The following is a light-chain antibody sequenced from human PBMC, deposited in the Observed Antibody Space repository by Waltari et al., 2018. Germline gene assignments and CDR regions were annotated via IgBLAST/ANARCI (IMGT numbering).Light chain of an antibody. CDR1: DSDVGASDF. V-gene: IGLV2-14*01. Sequence: QSALPQPASVSGSPGQSITISCSGTDSDVGASDFVSWYQQHPGKAPHLIIYEVSNRPSGISNRFSASKSGNTASLTISGLQAEDETDYYCSSYTTSSAPGVFGTGTRVTVL. CDR2: EVS. CDR3: SSYTTSSAPGV. J-gene: IGLJ1*01.